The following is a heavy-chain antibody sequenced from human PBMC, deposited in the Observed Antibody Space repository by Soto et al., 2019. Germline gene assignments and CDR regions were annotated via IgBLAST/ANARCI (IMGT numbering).Heavy chain of an antibody. J-gene: IGHJ4*02. CDR3: AKDADYDSSGYYHR. D-gene: IGHD3-22*01. CDR1: GFTFSSYA. CDR2: ISGSGGST. Sequence: GGSLRLSCAASGFTFSSYAMSWVRQAPGKGLEWVSAISGSGGSTYYADSVKGRFTISRDNSKNTLYLQMNSPRAEDTAVYYCAKDADYDSSGYYHRWGQGTLVTVSS. V-gene: IGHV3-23*01.